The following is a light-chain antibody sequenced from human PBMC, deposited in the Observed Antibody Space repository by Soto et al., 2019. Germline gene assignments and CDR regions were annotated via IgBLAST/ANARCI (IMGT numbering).Light chain of an antibody. CDR2: DTS. CDR1: TGTVTSTHY. J-gene: IGLJ3*02. Sequence: QTVVTQEPSVTVSPGGTVTLTCDSSTGTVTSTHYPYWFQQKPGQVPRALIYDTSGKHSWTPARFSGSLLGGKPALILSGAQSEDEADYYCSLSDSGVRVFGGGTKLTVL. CDR3: SLSDSGVRV. V-gene: IGLV7-46*01.